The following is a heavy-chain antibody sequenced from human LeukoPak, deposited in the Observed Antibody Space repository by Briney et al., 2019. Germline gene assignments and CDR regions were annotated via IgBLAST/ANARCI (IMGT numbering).Heavy chain of an antibody. CDR3: AKDRRITMIVAPGYMDV. Sequence: GGSLRLSCAASGFTFSSYGMSWVRQAPGKGLEWVSAISGSGGSTYYADSVKGRFTISRDNSKNTLYLQMNSLRAEDTAVYYCAKDRRITMIVAPGYMDVWGKGTTVTISS. V-gene: IGHV3-23*01. CDR2: ISGSGGST. CDR1: GFTFSSYG. D-gene: IGHD3-22*01. J-gene: IGHJ6*03.